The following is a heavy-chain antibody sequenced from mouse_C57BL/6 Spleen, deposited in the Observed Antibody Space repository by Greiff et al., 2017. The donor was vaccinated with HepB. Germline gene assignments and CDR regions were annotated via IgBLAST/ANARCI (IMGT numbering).Heavy chain of an antibody. CDR2: IDPSDSYT. D-gene: IGHD1-1*01. CDR1: GYTFTSYW. J-gene: IGHJ1*03. V-gene: IGHV1-69*01. CDR3: ERELLRGYFDV. Sequence: QVQLQQPGAELVMPGASVKLSCKASGYTFTSYWMHWVKQRPGQGLEWIGEIDPSDSYTNYNQKFKGKSTLTVDKSSSTAYMQLSSLTSEDSAVYYCERELLRGYFDVWGTGTTVTVSS.